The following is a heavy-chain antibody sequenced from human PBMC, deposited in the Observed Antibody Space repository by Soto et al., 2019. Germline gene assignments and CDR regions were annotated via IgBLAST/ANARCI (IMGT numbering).Heavy chain of an antibody. CDR3: IDY. V-gene: IGHV1-18*01. CDR1: GYTFTNFG. CDR2: ISAYNGNT. Sequence: QVQLVQSGAEVKKPGASLKVSCKASGYTFTNFGISWVRQAPGQGLEWMGWISAYNGNTNYAQNFQGRVTMTTDTSTSTAYMELRSLRYDCARGGTPIDYWGQGTLVTVSS. J-gene: IGHJ4*02. D-gene: IGHD3-16*01.